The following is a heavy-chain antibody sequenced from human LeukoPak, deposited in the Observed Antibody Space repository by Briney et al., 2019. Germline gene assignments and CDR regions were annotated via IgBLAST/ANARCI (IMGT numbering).Heavy chain of an antibody. J-gene: IGHJ6*02. CDR3: ARDLSGIAVAGTYYYYYGMDV. V-gene: IGHV4-59*01. Sequence: SETLSLTCTVSGGSISSYYWSWIRQPPGKGLEWIGYIYYSGSTNYNPSLKSRVTISVDTSKNQFSLKLSSVTAADTAVYYCARDLSGIAVAGTYYYYYGMDVWGQGTTVTVSS. CDR2: IYYSGST. D-gene: IGHD6-19*01. CDR1: GGSISSYY.